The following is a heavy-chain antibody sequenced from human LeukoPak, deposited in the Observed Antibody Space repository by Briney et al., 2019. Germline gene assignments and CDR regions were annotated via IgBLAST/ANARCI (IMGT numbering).Heavy chain of an antibody. D-gene: IGHD3-22*01. Sequence: ASVKVSCKASGYTFTSYGISWVRQAPGQGLEWMGWISAYNGNTNYAQKLQGRVTMTTDTSTSTAYMELRSLRSDDTAVYYCARVGYYYDSSGYYSGYYYYMDVWGKGTTVTVSS. CDR1: GYTFTSYG. CDR3: ARVGYYYDSSGYYSGYYYYMDV. CDR2: ISAYNGNT. J-gene: IGHJ6*03. V-gene: IGHV1-18*01.